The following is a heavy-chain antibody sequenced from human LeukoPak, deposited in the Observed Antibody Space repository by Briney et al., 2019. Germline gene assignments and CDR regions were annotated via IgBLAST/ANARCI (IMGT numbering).Heavy chain of an antibody. V-gene: IGHV1-8*01. J-gene: IGHJ4*02. CDR2: MNPNSGNT. CDR1: GYTFTSYD. D-gene: IGHD1-26*01. Sequence: SVKVSCKASGYTFTSYDINWVRQATGQGLEWMGWMNPNSGNTGYAQKFQGRVTMTRDTSISTAYMELSSLRSEDTAVYYCARGRFRWELEIRDFDYWGQGTLVTVSS. CDR3: ARGRFRWELEIRDFDY.